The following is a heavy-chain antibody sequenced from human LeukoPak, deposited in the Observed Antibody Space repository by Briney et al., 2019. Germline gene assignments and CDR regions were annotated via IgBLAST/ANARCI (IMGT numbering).Heavy chain of an antibody. CDR2: IYYSEST. V-gene: IGHV4-39*07. D-gene: IGHD3-16*02. CDR1: GDSMTGTSHF. J-gene: IGHJ4*02. CDR3: ARGLYDYVWGSYRFDN. Sequence: SETLSLTCTVSGDSMTGTSHFWGWIRQPPGKGLEWIGSIYYSESTYHNPSLKSRVTISVDTSKNQFSLKLSSVTAADTAVYHCARGLYDYVWGSYRFDNWGQGTLVTVSS.